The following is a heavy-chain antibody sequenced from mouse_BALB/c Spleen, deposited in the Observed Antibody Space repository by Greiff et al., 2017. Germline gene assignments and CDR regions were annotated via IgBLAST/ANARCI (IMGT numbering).Heavy chain of an antibody. CDR3: ARPYGNYWYFDV. D-gene: IGHD2-1*01. J-gene: IGHJ1*01. V-gene: IGHV2-9*02. CDR2: IWAGGST. CDR1: GFSLTSYG. Sequence: VKVVESGPGLVAPSQSLSITCTVSGFSLTSYGVHWVRQPPGKGLEWLGVIWAGGSTNYNSALMSRLSISKDNSKSQVFLKMNSLRTDDTAMYYCARPYGNYWYFDVWGAGTTVTVSS.